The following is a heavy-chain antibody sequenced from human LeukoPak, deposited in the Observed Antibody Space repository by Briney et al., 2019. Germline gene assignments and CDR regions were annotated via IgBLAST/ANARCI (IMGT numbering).Heavy chain of an antibody. V-gene: IGHV4-39*01. Sequence: SETLSLTCTVSGGSISSSSYYWGWIRQPPGKGLERIGSIHYSGSTYYNPSLKSRVTISVDTSKNQFSLKLSSVTAADTAVYYCARHRCSGGSCYPVSWFDPWGQGTLVTVSS. CDR3: ARHRCSGGSCYPVSWFDP. CDR1: GGSISSSSYY. J-gene: IGHJ5*02. CDR2: IHYSGST. D-gene: IGHD2-15*01.